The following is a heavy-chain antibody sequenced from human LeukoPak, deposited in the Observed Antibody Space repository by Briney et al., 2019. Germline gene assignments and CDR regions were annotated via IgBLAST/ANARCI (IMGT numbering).Heavy chain of an antibody. CDR3: ARYLDTTILT. CDR2: ISSSSSTI. Sequence: GGSLRLSCAASGFTFSSYSMNWVRQARGRGVEWVSYISSSSSTIYYADSVKGRFTISRDNDKNSLYLQMNRLREEETDVNYCARYLDTTILTWGQVTLVTVSS. CDR1: GFTFSSYS. D-gene: IGHD5-18*01. J-gene: IGHJ4*02. V-gene: IGHV3-48*02.